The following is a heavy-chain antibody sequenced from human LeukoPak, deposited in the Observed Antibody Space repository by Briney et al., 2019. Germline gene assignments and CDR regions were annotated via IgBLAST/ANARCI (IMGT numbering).Heavy chain of an antibody. CDR1: GGTFSSYA. CDR2: IIPILGIA. D-gene: IGHD2-21*01. J-gene: IGHJ4*02. CDR3: ATHSSVFY. Sequence: GASVKVSCKASGGTFSSYAISWVRQAPGQGLEWMGRIIPILGIANYAQKFQGRVTITADKSTSTTYMELSSLRSEDTAVYYCATHSSVFYWGQGTPVTVSS. V-gene: IGHV1-69*04.